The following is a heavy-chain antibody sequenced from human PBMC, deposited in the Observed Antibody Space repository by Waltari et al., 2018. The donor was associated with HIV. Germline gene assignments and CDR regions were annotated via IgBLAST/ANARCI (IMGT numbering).Heavy chain of an antibody. D-gene: IGHD6-13*01. Sequence: QVQLVQSGAEVKKPGASVKVSCKASGYTFTGYYMHWVRQAPGQGLEWIGWINPNSGGTNYAQKLQDRVTMTRDTSISTAYMELSSLRSDDTAVYYCARETVAAGTAADYWGQGTLVTVSS. CDR2: INPNSGGT. V-gene: IGHV1-2*02. CDR1: GYTFTGYY. CDR3: ARETVAAGTAADY. J-gene: IGHJ4*02.